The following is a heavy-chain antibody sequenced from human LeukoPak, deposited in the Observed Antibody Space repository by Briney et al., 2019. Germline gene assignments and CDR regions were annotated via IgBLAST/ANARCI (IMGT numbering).Heavy chain of an antibody. V-gene: IGHV4-34*01. Sequence: SETLSLTCAVYGGSFSGYYWSWIRQPPGKGLEWIGEINHSGSTNYNPSLKSRVTISVDTSKNQFSLKLSSVTAADTAVYYCARGKVVVAASFWFDPWGQGTLVTVPS. CDR1: GGSFSGYY. D-gene: IGHD2-15*01. J-gene: IGHJ5*02. CDR2: INHSGST. CDR3: ARGKVVVAASFWFDP.